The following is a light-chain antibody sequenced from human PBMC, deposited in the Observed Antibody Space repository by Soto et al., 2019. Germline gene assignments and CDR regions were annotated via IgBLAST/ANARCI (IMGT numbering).Light chain of an antibody. CDR2: GAS. V-gene: IGKV1-16*01. Sequence: DIQIIQSPSSLSASVGDRVTITCRASHDTSNSVAWFQQRPGMAPKSLIYGASSLQSGVSSRFSGSGSGTQFTLTISSLQPEDFATYYCQQYSSLPSTFGQGTKVDIK. CDR1: HDTSNS. J-gene: IGKJ2*01. CDR3: QQYSSLPST.